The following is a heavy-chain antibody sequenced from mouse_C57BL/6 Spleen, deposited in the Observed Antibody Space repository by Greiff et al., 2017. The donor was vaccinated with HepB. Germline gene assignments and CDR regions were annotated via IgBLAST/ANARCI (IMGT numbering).Heavy chain of an antibody. CDR1: GYTFTSYW. V-gene: IGHV1-61*01. CDR3: ARSCGSSYEGYFDY. CDR2: IYPSDSET. J-gene: IGHJ2*01. D-gene: IGHD1-1*01. Sequence: QVQLQQPGAELVRPGSSVKLSCKASGYTFTSYWMDWVKQRPGQGLEWIGNIYPSDSETHYNQKFKDKATLTVDKSSSTAYMQLSSLTSEDSAVYYGARSCGSSYEGYFDYWGQGTTLTVSS.